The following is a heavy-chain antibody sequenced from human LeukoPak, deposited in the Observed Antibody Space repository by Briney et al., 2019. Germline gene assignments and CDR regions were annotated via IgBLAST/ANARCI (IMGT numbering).Heavy chain of an antibody. J-gene: IGHJ4*02. Sequence: ASVKVSCKASGYTFTSYGISWVRQAPGQGLEWMGWISAYNGNTNYAQKLQGRVTMTTDTSTSTAYMELRSLRSDDTAVYYCAREVYCSGGSCYPPFFDYWGQGTLVTVSS. CDR2: ISAYNGNT. D-gene: IGHD2-15*01. V-gene: IGHV1-18*01. CDR1: GYTFTSYG. CDR3: AREVYCSGGSCYPPFFDY.